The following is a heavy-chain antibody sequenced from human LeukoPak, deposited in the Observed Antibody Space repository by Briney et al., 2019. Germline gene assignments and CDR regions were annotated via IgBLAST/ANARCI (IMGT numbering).Heavy chain of an antibody. Sequence: PGGSLRLSCAASGFTFSDYYMSWIRQAPGKGLEWVSYISSSSSYTNYADSVKGRFTISRDNAKNSLYLQMNSLRAEDTAVYYCASARDPGRFLEWLPLDYWGQGTLVTVSS. CDR2: ISSSSSYT. J-gene: IGHJ4*02. D-gene: IGHD3-3*01. V-gene: IGHV3-11*06. CDR1: GFTFSDYY. CDR3: ASARDPGRFLEWLPLDY.